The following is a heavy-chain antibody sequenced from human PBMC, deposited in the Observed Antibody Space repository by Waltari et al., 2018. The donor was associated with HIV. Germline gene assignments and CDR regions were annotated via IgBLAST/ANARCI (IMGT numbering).Heavy chain of an antibody. V-gene: IGHV1-69*13. Sequence: QVQLVQSGAEVKKPGSSVTVSCKASGGSFRNNAICWVRQAPGQGLEWMGGIIPVFGTTYYSQKCQGRVTITADVSLTTAYMDLSSLGSDDTAFYFCARGAASNTFNSYFDSWGQGVLVTVSS. CDR1: GGSFRNNA. J-gene: IGHJ4*02. D-gene: IGHD6-25*01. CDR2: IIPVFGTT. CDR3: ARGAASNTFNSYFDS.